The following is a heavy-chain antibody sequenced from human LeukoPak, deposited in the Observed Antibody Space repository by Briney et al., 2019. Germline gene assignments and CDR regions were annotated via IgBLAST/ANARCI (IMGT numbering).Heavy chain of an antibody. CDR2: INHSGST. J-gene: IGHJ4*02. D-gene: IGHD3-10*01. V-gene: IGHV4-34*01. CDR3: ARGRTHYYGSGSYYRTLAFDY. CDR1: GGSFSGYY. Sequence: PSETLSLTCAVYGGSFSGYYWSWIRQPPGKGPEWIGEINHSGSTNCNPSLKSRVTISVYTSKNQFSLKLSSVTGVDTAVYYCARGRTHYYGSGSYYRTLAFDYWGQGTLVTVSS.